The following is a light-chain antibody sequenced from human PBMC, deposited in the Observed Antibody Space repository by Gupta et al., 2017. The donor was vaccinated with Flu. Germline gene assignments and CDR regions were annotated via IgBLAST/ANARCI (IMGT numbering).Light chain of an antibody. V-gene: IGKV3-20*01. Sequence: EIVFTQSPGTLSLSPGDRATLSCSASQSVNNNLLTWYQQKPGQAPRLLIYGASSRVTGIPDRFSGSGSGTEFTLTIRRLEPEDFAVYYCQQDCISVSTFGQGTKMEIK. CDR1: QSVNNNL. J-gene: IGKJ2*01. CDR2: GAS. CDR3: QQDCISVST.